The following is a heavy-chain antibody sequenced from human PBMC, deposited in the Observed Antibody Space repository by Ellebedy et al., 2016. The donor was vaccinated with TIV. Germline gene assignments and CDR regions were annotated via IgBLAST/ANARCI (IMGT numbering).Heavy chain of an antibody. D-gene: IGHD6-13*01. V-gene: IGHV1-18*01. Sequence: AASVKVSCKASGYTFTSYGISWVRQAPGQGLEWMGWISAYNGNTNYAQKLQGRVTMTTDTSKSTAYLELRSLRSDDTAVYYCARIARAAGTTTISYWGQGTLVTVSS. J-gene: IGHJ4*02. CDR2: ISAYNGNT. CDR1: GYTFTSYG. CDR3: ARIARAAGTTTISY.